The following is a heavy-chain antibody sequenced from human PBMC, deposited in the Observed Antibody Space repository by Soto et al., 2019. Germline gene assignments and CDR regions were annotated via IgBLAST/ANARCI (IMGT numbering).Heavy chain of an antibody. V-gene: IGHV3-23*01. J-gene: IGHJ4*02. CDR1: GFKFSNYA. CDR3: AKDRRAGGNSAFYFDF. D-gene: IGHD3-16*01. Sequence: PGGSLRLSCAASGFKFSNYAMSWVRQAPGKGLEWVSLISATGGGTYYADSVKGRFTISRDNSHNTLYLQVHSLTAEDTAVYYCAKDRRAGGNSAFYFDFWGQGAQVTV. CDR2: ISATGGGT.